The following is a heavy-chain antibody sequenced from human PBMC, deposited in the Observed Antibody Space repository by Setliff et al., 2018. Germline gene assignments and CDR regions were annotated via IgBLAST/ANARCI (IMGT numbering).Heavy chain of an antibody. CDR1: GYTFTGYY. Sequence: ASVKVSCKASGYTFTGYYMHWVRQAPGQGLEWMGIIDPSGDYTNYAQKFQGRVTMTTDTSTSTAYMELTRLTTDDTALYYCVRGQGPRTVVAIPFDHWGQGTLVTVSS. V-gene: IGHV1-46*01. CDR3: VRGQGPRTVVAIPFDH. CDR2: IDPSGDYT. J-gene: IGHJ4*02. D-gene: IGHD3-22*01.